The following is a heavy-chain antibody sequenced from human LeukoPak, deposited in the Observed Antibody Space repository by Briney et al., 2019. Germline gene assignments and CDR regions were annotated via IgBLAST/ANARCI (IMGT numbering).Heavy chain of an antibody. CDR1: ALTFTSYN. Sequence: GGSLRLTCAASALTFTSYNMNWVRQAPAKGLEWVSYITSSSSYIYYADSVKGRFTISRDNAKNSLYLQMDSLRVEDTAVYYCARDPYSGNYGAYYYYYMDVWGKGTTVTISS. V-gene: IGHV3-21*06. CDR3: ARDPYSGNYGAYYYYYMDV. J-gene: IGHJ6*03. CDR2: ITSSSSYI. D-gene: IGHD1-26*01.